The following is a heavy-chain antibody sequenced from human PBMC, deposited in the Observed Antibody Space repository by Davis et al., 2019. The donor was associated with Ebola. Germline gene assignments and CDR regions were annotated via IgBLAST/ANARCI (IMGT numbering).Heavy chain of an antibody. J-gene: IGHJ3*02. V-gene: IGHV4-59*01. Sequence: SETLSLTCTVSGGSISSYYWSWIRQPPAKGLEWIGYIYYSGSTNYNPSLKSRVTISVDTSKNQFSLKLSSVTAADTAVYYCARRKITFGGLIVTDDDFDIWGQGTMVTVSS. CDR3: ARRKITFGGLIVTDDDFDI. CDR2: IYYSGST. D-gene: IGHD3-16*02. CDR1: GGSISSYY.